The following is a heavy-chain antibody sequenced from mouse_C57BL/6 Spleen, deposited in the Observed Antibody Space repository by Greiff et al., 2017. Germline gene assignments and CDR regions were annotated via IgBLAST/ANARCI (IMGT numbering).Heavy chain of an antibody. CDR2: IHPSSGST. CDR3: ARKDSWDAMDY. V-gene: IGHV1-64*01. Sequence: LQQPGAELVKPGASVKLSCKASGYTFTSYWMHWVKQRPGQGLEWIGMIHPSSGSTNYNEKFKSKATLTVDKSSSTAYMQLSSLTSEDSAVYYCARKDSWDAMDYWGQGTSVTVSS. CDR1: GYTFTSYW. J-gene: IGHJ4*01. D-gene: IGHD3-2*01.